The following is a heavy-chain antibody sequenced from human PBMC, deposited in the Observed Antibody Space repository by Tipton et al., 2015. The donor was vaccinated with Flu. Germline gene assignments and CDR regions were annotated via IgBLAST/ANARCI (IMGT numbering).Heavy chain of an antibody. CDR1: GFTFSSYG. CDR3: ANLATVDY. D-gene: IGHD1-26*01. Sequence: SLRLSCAASGFTFSSYGMHWVRQAPGKGLEWVAFIRYDGSNKYYADSVKGRFTISRDNSKNTLYLQMNSLRAEDAAVYYCANLATVDYWGQGTLVTVSS. V-gene: IGHV3-30*02. CDR2: IRYDGSNK. J-gene: IGHJ4*02.